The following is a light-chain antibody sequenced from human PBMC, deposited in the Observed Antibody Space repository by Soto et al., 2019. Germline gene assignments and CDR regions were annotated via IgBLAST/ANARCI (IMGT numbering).Light chain of an antibody. J-gene: IGKJ4*01. CDR2: GAC. CDR1: QSLRSTF. CDR3: QQYGSSSQAT. V-gene: IGKV3-20*01. Sequence: IVLTQSPRTLSLSPGDSATLSCRTSQSLRSTFVAWYQVKPDRARRLLICGACARATGIPDRFSGSGSGTDFTLSISRVEPEDFAVYYCQQYGSSSQATFGGGTKVDI.